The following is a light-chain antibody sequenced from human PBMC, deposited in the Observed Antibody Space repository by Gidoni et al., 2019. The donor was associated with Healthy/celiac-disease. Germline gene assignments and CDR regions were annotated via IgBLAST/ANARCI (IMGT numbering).Light chain of an antibody. CDR2: SNN. CDR3: AAWDDSLNGLWV. V-gene: IGLV1-44*01. Sequence: PGQRVTISCSGSSSNIGSNTVNWYQQLPGTAPKLLIYSNNQRPSGVPDRFSGSKSGTSASLAISGLQSEDEADYYCAAWDDSLNGLWVFGGGTKLTVL. CDR1: SSNIGSNT. J-gene: IGLJ3*02.